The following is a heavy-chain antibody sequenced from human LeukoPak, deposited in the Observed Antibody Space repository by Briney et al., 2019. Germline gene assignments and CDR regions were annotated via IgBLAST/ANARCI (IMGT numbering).Heavy chain of an antibody. CDR3: ADYYNSRGPPGY. CDR1: GGTFSSYA. CDR2: IIPILGIA. J-gene: IGHJ4*02. Sequence: SVKVSCKASGGTFSSYAISWVRQAPGQGLEWMGRIIPILGIANYAQKFQGRVTITADKSTSTAYMELSSLRSEDTAVYYCADYYNSRGPPGYWGQGPLVTVS. D-gene: IGHD3-22*01. V-gene: IGHV1-69*04.